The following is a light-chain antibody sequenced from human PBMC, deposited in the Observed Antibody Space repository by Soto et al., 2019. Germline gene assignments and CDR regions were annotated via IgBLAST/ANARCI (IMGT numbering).Light chain of an antibody. V-gene: IGKV3-11*01. CDR1: QSVGRN. CDR3: QHRSNWPLT. CDR2: DAS. J-gene: IGKJ4*01. Sequence: EIVLTQSPATLSLSPGERATLSCRASQSVGRNLAWYQQKAGQSPRLLFYDASSRATGIPARFSGSGSGTDFTLTISTLEPEDFAVYYCQHRSNWPLTFGGGTKVEIK.